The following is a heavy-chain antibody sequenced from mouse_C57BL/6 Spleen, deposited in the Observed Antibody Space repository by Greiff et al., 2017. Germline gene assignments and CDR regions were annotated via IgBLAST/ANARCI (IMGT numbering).Heavy chain of an antibody. CDR1: GYTFTSYW. CDR3: ARPDGTGYAMDY. Sequence: QVQLQQPGAELVMPGASVKLSCKASGYTFTSYWMHWVRQRPGQGLEWIGEIDPSDSYTNYNQKFKGKSTLTVDKSSSTAYMQLSSLTSEDSAVYYCARPDGTGYAMDYWGQGTSVTVSS. V-gene: IGHV1-69*01. J-gene: IGHJ4*01. CDR2: IDPSDSYT. D-gene: IGHD3-3*01.